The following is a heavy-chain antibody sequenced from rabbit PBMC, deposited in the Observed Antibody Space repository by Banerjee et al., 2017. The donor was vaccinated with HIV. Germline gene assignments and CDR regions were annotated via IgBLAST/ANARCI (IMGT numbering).Heavy chain of an antibody. V-gene: IGHV1S40*01. D-gene: IGHD7-1*01. CDR2: IYTGSGST. CDR1: GFSFSSGYY. CDR3: ARSPAYWADDYPAYVPTRLDL. J-gene: IGHJ3*01. Sequence: QQLVESGGDLVKPGASLTLTCTASGFSFSSGYYMCWVRQAPGKGLEWIGCIYTGSGSTYYASWAKGRFTISKTSSTTVTLQMTSLTAADTATYFCARSPAYWADDYPAYVPTRLDLWGPGTLVTVS.